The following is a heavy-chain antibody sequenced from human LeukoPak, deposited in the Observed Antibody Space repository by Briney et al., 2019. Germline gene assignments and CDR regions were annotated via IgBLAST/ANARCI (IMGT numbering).Heavy chain of an antibody. CDR3: AKDVVAATLDAFDI. J-gene: IGHJ3*02. D-gene: IGHD2-15*01. V-gene: IGHV3-30*18. Sequence: PGRSLRLSCAASGFTFSSYGMHWVRQAPGKGLEWVAVISYDGSNKYYADSVKGRFTISRDNSKNTLYLQMNSLRAEDTAVYYCAKDVVAATLDAFDIWGQGTMVTVSS. CDR2: ISYDGSNK. CDR1: GFTFSSYG.